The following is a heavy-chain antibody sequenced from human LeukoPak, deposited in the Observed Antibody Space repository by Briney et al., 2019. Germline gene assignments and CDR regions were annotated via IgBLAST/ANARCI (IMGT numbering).Heavy chain of an antibody. D-gene: IGHD3-10*02. Sequence: PGGSLRLSCAASGFTFSSYGMHWVRQAPGKGLEWVAFIRYDGSNKYYADSVKGRFTISRDNSKNTLYLQMNSLRAEDTAVYYCARGRVMFTYWYFDLWGRGTLVTVSS. CDR2: IRYDGSNK. V-gene: IGHV3-30*02. CDR1: GFTFSSYG. J-gene: IGHJ2*01. CDR3: ARGRVMFTYWYFDL.